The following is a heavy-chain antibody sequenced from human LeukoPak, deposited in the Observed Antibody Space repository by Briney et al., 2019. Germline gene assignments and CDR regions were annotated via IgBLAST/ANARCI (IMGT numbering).Heavy chain of an antibody. Sequence: ASVKVSCKVSGYTLTELSMHWVRQAPGKGLEWLGGFDPEDGETIYAQKFQGRVTMTEDTSTDTAYMELSSLRSEDTAVYYCARVVAAAGPYYDYMDVWGKGTTVTVSS. J-gene: IGHJ6*03. D-gene: IGHD6-13*01. CDR2: FDPEDGET. V-gene: IGHV1-24*01. CDR3: ARVVAAAGPYYDYMDV. CDR1: GYTLTELS.